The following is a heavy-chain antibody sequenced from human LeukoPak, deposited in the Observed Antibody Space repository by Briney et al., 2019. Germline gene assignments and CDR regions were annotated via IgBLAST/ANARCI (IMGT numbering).Heavy chain of an antibody. CDR2: IRYDGSNK. CDR1: GFTFSSYG. V-gene: IGHV3-30*02. CDR3: AKFVDKNIVVVPAAPG. D-gene: IGHD2-2*01. J-gene: IGHJ3*01. Sequence: GGSLRLSCAASGFTFSSYGMHWVRQAPGKGLEWVAFIRYDGSNKYYADSVKGRFTISRDNSKNTLYLQMNSLRAEDTAVYYCAKFVDKNIVVVPAAPGWGQGTMVTVSS.